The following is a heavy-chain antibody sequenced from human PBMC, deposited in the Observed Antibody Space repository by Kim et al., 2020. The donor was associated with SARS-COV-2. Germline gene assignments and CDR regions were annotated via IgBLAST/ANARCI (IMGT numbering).Heavy chain of an antibody. J-gene: IGHJ4*02. CDR1: GYTFTGYY. CDR2: INPNNGDT. Sequence: ASVKVSCKASGYTFTGYYMHWVRQAPGQGLEWMGRINPNNGDTKYAQKFQGRVTMTRDRSINTAYMELSSLRSDDTAVYYCARALVTGDEFDYWGQGTLVPVSS. D-gene: IGHD7-27*01. V-gene: IGHV1-2*06. CDR3: ARALVTGDEFDY.